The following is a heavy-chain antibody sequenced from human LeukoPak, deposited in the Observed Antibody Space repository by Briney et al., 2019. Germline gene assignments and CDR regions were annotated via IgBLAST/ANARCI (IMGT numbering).Heavy chain of an antibody. D-gene: IGHD1-26*01. CDR1: GFTFSSYG. Sequence: GGSLRLSCAASGFTFSSYGMHWVRQAPGKGLEWVAFIRYDGSNKYYADSVKGRFAISRDNSKNTLYLQMNSLRAEDTAVYYCAKDLGRVGATDYWGQGTLVTVSS. CDR3: AKDLGRVGATDY. V-gene: IGHV3-30*02. CDR2: IRYDGSNK. J-gene: IGHJ4*02.